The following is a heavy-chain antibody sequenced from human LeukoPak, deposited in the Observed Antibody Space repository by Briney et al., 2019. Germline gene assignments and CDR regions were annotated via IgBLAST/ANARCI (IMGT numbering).Heavy chain of an antibody. J-gene: IGHJ5*02. CDR1: GFTFTSYA. CDR2: ISGSGGST. D-gene: IGHD4/OR15-4a*01. CDR3: AKGSSGCESVP. V-gene: IGHV3-23*01. Sequence: GSLRLSSAASGFTFTSYAMSWVRQAPGKGLEWVSAISGSGGSTYYADSVKGRFTISRDNSKNTLYLQTTRPRAADREAFYCAKGSSGCESVPSGQGTLVTVSS.